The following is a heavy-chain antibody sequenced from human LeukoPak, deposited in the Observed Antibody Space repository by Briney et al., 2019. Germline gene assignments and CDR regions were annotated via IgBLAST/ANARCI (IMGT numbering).Heavy chain of an antibody. V-gene: IGHV1-18*01. CDR1: VYTFTSYG. J-gene: IGHJ4*02. Sequence: GASVTVSFMASVYTFTSYGISWVRQAPGQGLEWMGWISAYNGNTNYAQKLQGRVTMTTDTSTSTAYMELRSLRSDDTAVYYCARAKSSSAMSSWGQGTLVTVSS. D-gene: IGHD6-19*01. CDR3: ARAKSSSAMSS. CDR2: ISAYNGNT.